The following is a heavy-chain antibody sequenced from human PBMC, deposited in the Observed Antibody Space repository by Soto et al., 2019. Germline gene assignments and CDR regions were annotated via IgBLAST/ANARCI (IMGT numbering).Heavy chain of an antibody. J-gene: IGHJ5*02. CDR1: GCPIRSYY. CDR2: IYYSGST. CDR3: VRDPGSGYDFWSGYWFDP. Sequence: SETLSLTCTVSGCPIRSYYCSWIRQPPGKGLEWIGYIYYSGSTNYNSSLKSRVTISIDTSKNQFSLKLTSVTAADTAVYYCVRDPGSGYDFWSGYWFDPWGQGTLVTVSS. V-gene: IGHV4-59*01. D-gene: IGHD3-3*01.